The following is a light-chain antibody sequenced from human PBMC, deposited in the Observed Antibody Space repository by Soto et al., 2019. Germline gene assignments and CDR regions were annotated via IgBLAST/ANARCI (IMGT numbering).Light chain of an antibody. V-gene: IGKV2-28*01. CDR3: MQSLQSHT. CDR1: QSLLQSNGYNY. J-gene: IGKJ2*01. Sequence: GMTQSPLSLPVTPGEPASLSCRSSQSLLQSNGYNYLDWFLEKPGQSPQLLIYLASHRASGVPDRFSGSGSGTDFTLKISRVEAEDVGVYYCMQSLQSHTFGQGTKLEIK. CDR2: LAS.